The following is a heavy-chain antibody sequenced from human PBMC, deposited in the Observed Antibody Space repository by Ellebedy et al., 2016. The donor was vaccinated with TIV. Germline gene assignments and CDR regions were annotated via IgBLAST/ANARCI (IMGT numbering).Heavy chain of an antibody. J-gene: IGHJ4*02. Sequence: GGSLRLSCAASGFTLSSYGMSWVRQAPGKGLEWVSGFSTNGAGKSYGDSVRGRFTISRDNSKNTLYLQMNSLRAEDTAVYYCAREYEEYYFDYWGQGTLVTVSS. CDR3: AREYEEYYFDY. V-gene: IGHV3-23*01. CDR1: GFTLSSYG. D-gene: IGHD3-10*01. CDR2: FSTNGAGK.